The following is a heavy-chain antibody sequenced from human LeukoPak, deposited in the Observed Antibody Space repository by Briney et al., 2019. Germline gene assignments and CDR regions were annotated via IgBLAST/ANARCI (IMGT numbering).Heavy chain of an antibody. Sequence: PSETLSLTCVVSGGSIRSDIHFWVWIRQPPGKGLEWIGSVKYSGNTFYNPALESRVTLSADTSQNQFSLKLNSVTAADTAVYYCARQEVVGGGVNWFDPWGQGTLVTVST. D-gene: IGHD2-15*01. CDR2: VKYSGNT. J-gene: IGHJ5*02. CDR1: GGSIRSDIHF. V-gene: IGHV4-39*01. CDR3: ARQEVVGGGVNWFDP.